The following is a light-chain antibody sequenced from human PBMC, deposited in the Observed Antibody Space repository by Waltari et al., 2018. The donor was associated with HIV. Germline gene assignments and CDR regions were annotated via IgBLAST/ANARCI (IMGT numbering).Light chain of an antibody. J-gene: IGLJ1*01. V-gene: IGLV2-14*01. Sequence: QSALTQPASVSGSPGQSITISCTGTSSDVGGSNYVSWYQQHPGKAPKLMIYEVSNRPSGVSNRVSVSKSGNTASLTISGLQAEDEADYYCSSYTSSSTLVFGTGTKVTVL. CDR1: SSDVGGSNY. CDR2: EVS. CDR3: SSYTSSSTLV.